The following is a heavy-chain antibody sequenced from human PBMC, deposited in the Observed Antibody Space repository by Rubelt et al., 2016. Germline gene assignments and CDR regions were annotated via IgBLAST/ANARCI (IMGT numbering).Heavy chain of an antibody. V-gene: IGHV3-73*01. CDR3: TIYITGHY. D-gene: IGHD2-8*02. CDR2: IRSKPYSYAT. CDR1: GFSFSTHG. Sequence: VQLVDSGGGVVQPGRSLRLSCAASGFSFSTHGMNWVRQASGKGLEWVGRIRSKPYSYATSYGASVKGRFTISRDDSKTTAYLQMNNLKTEDTAVYFCTIYITGHYWGQGSLVTVSS. J-gene: IGHJ4*02.